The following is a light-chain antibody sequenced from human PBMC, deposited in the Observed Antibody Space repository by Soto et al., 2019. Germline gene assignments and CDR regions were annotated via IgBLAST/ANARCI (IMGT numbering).Light chain of an antibody. Sequence: DIQMTQSPASLSASVGDRVTLTCQASQDISNFLNWYRQKPGEAPNLLIYDASTLETGVPLRFSGSGYGSYFSFTISSLQPEDVATYYCQQYKSLPLTFGGGTKVEIK. J-gene: IGKJ4*01. CDR2: DAS. V-gene: IGKV1-33*01. CDR1: QDISNF. CDR3: QQYKSLPLT.